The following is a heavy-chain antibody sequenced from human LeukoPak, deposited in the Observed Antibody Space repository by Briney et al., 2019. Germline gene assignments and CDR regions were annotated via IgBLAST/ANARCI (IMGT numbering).Heavy chain of an antibody. CDR3: ARAQLRTGGYDFIDY. CDR2: IYYSGST. V-gene: IGHV4-61*08. J-gene: IGHJ4*02. D-gene: IGHD5-12*01. CDR1: GGSISSSVYY. Sequence: SETLSLTCTVSGGSISSSVYYWGWIRQTPGKGLEWIGYIYYSGSTNYNPSLKSRVTISVDTSKNQFSLKLSSVTAADTAVYYCARAQLRTGGYDFIDYWGQGTLVTVSS.